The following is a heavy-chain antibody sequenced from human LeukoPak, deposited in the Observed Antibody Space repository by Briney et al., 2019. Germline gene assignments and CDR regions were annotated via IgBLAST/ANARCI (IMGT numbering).Heavy chain of an antibody. Sequence: GGSLRLSCAASGFTFSTYSMNWVRQAPGKGLEWVSYISGGSNYIYYADSLKGRFTISRDNAKNSLYLQMNSLRAEDTAVYYCARGDGSGWYQPNWFDPWGQGTLVTVSS. D-gene: IGHD6-19*01. CDR3: ARGDGSGWYQPNWFDP. CDR2: ISGGSNYI. V-gene: IGHV3-21*01. CDR1: GFTFSTYS. J-gene: IGHJ5*02.